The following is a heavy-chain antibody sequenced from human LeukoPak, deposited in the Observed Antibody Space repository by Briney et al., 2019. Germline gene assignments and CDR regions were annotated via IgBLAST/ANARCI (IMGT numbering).Heavy chain of an antibody. CDR3: ARNPAVAGYYYYGMDV. CDR2: INHSGST. CDR1: GGSFSGYY. D-gene: IGHD6-19*01. Sequence: PSETLSLTCAVYGGSFSGYYWSWIRQPPGKGLEWIGEINHSGSTNYNPSLKSRVTISVDTSKNQFSLKLSSVTAADTAVYYCARNPAVAGYYYYGMDVWGQGTTVTVSS. V-gene: IGHV4-34*01. J-gene: IGHJ6*02.